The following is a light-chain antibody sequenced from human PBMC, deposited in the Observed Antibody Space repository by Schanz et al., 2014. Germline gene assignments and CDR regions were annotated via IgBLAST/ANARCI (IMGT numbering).Light chain of an antibody. CDR3: HQYINSPFT. J-gene: IGKJ3*01. CDR1: QSVSSSY. V-gene: IGKV3-20*01. Sequence: EIVLTQSPGTLSLSPGERATLSCRASQSVSSSYLAWYQEKPGQAPRLLMYRASTRATGIPDRFSGSGSGADFTLTISRLEPEDFAVYYCHQYINSPFTFGPGTKLDLK. CDR2: RAS.